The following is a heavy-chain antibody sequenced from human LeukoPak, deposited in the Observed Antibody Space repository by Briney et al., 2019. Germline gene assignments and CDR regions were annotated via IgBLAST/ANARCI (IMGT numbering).Heavy chain of an antibody. V-gene: IGHV3-30*03. D-gene: IGHD3-10*01. J-gene: IGHJ4*02. CDR2: ISYDGSNK. CDR1: GFTFSSYG. Sequence: PGGSLRLSCAASGFTFSSYGMHCVRQAPGKGLEWVAVISYDGSNKYYADSVKGRFTISRDNSKNTLYLQMNSLRAEDTAVYYCVRSQYYFDYRGQGTLVTVSS. CDR3: VRSQYYFDY.